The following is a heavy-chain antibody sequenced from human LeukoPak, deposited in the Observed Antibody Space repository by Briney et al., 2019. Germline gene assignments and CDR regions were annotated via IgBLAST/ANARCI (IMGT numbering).Heavy chain of an antibody. V-gene: IGHV3-21*01. Sequence: GGSLRLSCAASGFTFSDYWMNWIRQTPGKGLEWVSSISSSSSYIYYADSVKGRFTISRDNAKNSLYLQMNSLRGEDTAVYYCARGIMVRGVIFHYWGQGTLVTVSS. D-gene: IGHD3-10*01. J-gene: IGHJ4*02. CDR1: GFTFSDYW. CDR3: ARGIMVRGVIFHY. CDR2: ISSSSSYI.